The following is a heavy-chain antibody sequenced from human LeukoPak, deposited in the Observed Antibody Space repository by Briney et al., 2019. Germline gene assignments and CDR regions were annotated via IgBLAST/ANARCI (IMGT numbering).Heavy chain of an antibody. Sequence: SETLSLTCAVYGGSFSGYYWSWIRQPPGKGLEWIWEINHSGSTNYNPSLKSRVTISVDTSKNQFSLKLSSVTAADTAVYYCARGSTIFGVVPKVNWFDPWGQGTLVTVSS. CDR3: ARGSTIFGVVPKVNWFDP. D-gene: IGHD3-3*01. J-gene: IGHJ5*02. V-gene: IGHV4-34*01. CDR1: GGSFSGYY. CDR2: INHSGST.